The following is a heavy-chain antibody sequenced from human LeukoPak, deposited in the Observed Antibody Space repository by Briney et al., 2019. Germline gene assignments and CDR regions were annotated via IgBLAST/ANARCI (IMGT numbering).Heavy chain of an antibody. D-gene: IGHD6-13*01. J-gene: IGHJ6*03. CDR1: GGSISSSSYY. Sequence: SETLSLTCTVSGGSISSSSYYWGWIRQPPGKGLEWIGSIYYSGSTYYNPSLKSRVTISGDTSKNQLSLKLSSVTAADTAVYYCARTTEAHSWRTRYYDYYMDVWGKGTTVTVSS. V-gene: IGHV4-39*01. CDR3: ARTTEAHSWRTRYYDYYMDV. CDR2: IYYSGST.